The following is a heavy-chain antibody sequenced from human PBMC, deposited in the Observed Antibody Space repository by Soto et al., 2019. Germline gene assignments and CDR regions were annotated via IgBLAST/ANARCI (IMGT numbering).Heavy chain of an antibody. CDR2: IHQSGST. CDR3: ARDVRPTGLAYFDL. J-gene: IGHJ2*01. CDR1: GGSLSRYY. Sequence: QVQLQESGPGLVKPSETLSLSCSFSGGSLSRYYWTWIRQPPGKGLEWIGNIHQSGSTTYNASLKSRVTIALDSYKSEFSLHLTSVTAADTAVYYGARDVRPTGLAYFDLWGRGTLVTVSS. D-gene: IGHD1-1*01. V-gene: IGHV4-59*01.